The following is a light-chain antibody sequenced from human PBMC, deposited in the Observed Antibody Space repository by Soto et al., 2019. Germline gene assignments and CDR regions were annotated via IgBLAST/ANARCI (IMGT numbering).Light chain of an antibody. CDR2: GAS. J-gene: IGKJ5*01. Sequence: EIVLTQSPGTLSLSPGERATLSCRASQSVSSANFAWYQQKPGQPPRLLIYGASTRATGIPARFSGSGSGTEFTLSINRLQSEDFALYYCQQYYNWRAITFGQGTRLEI. CDR1: QSVSSAN. V-gene: IGKV3D-15*01. CDR3: QQYYNWRAIT.